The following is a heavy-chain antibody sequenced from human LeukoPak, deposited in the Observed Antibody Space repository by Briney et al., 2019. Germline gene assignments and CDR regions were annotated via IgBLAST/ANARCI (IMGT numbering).Heavy chain of an antibody. CDR2: IPYDGIDE. V-gene: IGHV3-30*19. D-gene: IGHD3-9*01. Sequence: SVRLSCAASGFSFSSYGMHWVRQRPGRGPEWVALIPYDGIDENYADFAKGRFTISRDNLKNTVYLLINSVRTEDTAVYYCAKDSTGYHPGYWGQGTLVTVSS. CDR3: AKDSTGYHPGY. J-gene: IGHJ4*02. CDR1: GFSFSSYG.